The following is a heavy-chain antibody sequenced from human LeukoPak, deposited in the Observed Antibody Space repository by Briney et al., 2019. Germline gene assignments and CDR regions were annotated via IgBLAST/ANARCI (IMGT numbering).Heavy chain of an antibody. V-gene: IGHV3-30*04. D-gene: IGHD1-26*01. CDR2: ISYDGSNK. Sequence: PGGSLRLSCAASGFTFSSYAIHWVRQAPGKGLEWVAVISYDGSNKYYADSVKGRFTISRDNSKNTLYLQMNSLRAEDTAVYYCARESGSYSMYYFDYWGQGTLVTVSS. CDR3: ARESGSYSMYYFDY. CDR1: GFTFSSYA. J-gene: IGHJ4*02.